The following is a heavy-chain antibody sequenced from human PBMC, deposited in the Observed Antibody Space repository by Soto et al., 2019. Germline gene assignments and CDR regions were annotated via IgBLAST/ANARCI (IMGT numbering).Heavy chain of an antibody. J-gene: IGHJ5*02. CDR3: ARESRCTNGACYWFDP. Sequence: QVQLVQSGAEVKKPGASVKVSCKASGYTFTAYYMHWVRQAPGQGLEWMGWINPNSGGSNYAQKFQGRVTMTRDPSIGTAYMELGRLTSDDTALYFCARESRCTNGACYWFDPWGQGTLVTVSS. CDR2: INPNSGGS. D-gene: IGHD2-8*01. V-gene: IGHV1-2*02. CDR1: GYTFTAYY.